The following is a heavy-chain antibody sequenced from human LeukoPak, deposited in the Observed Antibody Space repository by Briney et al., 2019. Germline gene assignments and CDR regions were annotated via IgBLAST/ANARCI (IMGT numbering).Heavy chain of an antibody. V-gene: IGHV4-31*03. CDR1: GGSISCGGYY. D-gene: IGHD5/OR15-5a*01. CDR2: IYYSGST. Sequence: SQTLSLTCTVSGGSISCGGYYGSWIRQHPGKGLEWIGYIYYSGSTYYNPSLKSRVTISVDTSKNQFSLKLSSVTAADTAVYYCARDSLRLKGFDYWGQGTLVTVSS. J-gene: IGHJ4*02. CDR3: ARDSLRLKGFDY.